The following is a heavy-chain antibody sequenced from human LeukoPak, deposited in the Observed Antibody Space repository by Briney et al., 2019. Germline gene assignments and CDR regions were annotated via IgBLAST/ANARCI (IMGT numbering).Heavy chain of an antibody. V-gene: IGHV7-4-1*02. CDR3: ARGGYSRGQGSPFDY. J-gene: IGHJ4*02. D-gene: IGHD6-19*01. Sequence: ASVKVSCKASGYTFTNYPMIWVRQAPGEGLEWMGWINTKTGNPTYAQGFTGRFVFSLDTSVSTTYLQISGLKAEDTAMYYCARGGYSRGQGSPFDYWGQGTLVTVSS. CDR1: GYTFTNYP. CDR2: INTKTGNP.